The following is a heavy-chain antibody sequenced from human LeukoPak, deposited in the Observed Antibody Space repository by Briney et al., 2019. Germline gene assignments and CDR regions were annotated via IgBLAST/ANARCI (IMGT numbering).Heavy chain of an antibody. Sequence: GGSLRLSCAASGFTFSNYWMSWVRQAPGKGLEWVAVISYDGGNKYYADSAKGRFTISRDNAKNTLYLQMNSLRAEDTAVYYCAKRGVDCSGGSCYLDYWGQGTLVTVSS. V-gene: IGHV3-30*18. CDR2: ISYDGGNK. CDR3: AKRGVDCSGGSCYLDY. J-gene: IGHJ4*02. CDR1: GFTFSNYW. D-gene: IGHD2-15*01.